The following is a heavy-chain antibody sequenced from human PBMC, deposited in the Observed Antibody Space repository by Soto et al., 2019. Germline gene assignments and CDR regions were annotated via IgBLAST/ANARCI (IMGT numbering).Heavy chain of an antibody. V-gene: IGHV1-69*13. D-gene: IGHD2-2*02. CDR1: GCTFSSYA. CDR2: IIPIFGTA. J-gene: IGHJ4*02. CDR3: AIDCSSTSCYNARPRS. Sequence: SVKVSCKASGCTFSSYAISWVRQAPGQGLEWMGGIIPIFGTANYAQKFQGRVKITADESTSTAYIELSSLRYEDTAVYYCAIDCSSTSCYNARPRSWGQGTLVTVSS.